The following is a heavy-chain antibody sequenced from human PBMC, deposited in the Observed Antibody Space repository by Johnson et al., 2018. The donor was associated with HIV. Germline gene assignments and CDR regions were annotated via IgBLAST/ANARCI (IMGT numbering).Heavy chain of an antibody. CDR2: ISWNSGSI. CDR1: GFTLSDYY. Sequence: VQLVESGGGLVKPGRSLRLSCAASGFTLSDYYMSWIRQAPGKGLEWVSGISWNSGSIGYADSVKGRSTISRDHAKNSLYLQMNSLRAEDTAVYYCARATLYYDILTGYQPDAFDIWGQGTMVTVSS. V-gene: IGHV3-11*01. CDR3: ARATLYYDILTGYQPDAFDI. D-gene: IGHD3-9*01. J-gene: IGHJ3*02.